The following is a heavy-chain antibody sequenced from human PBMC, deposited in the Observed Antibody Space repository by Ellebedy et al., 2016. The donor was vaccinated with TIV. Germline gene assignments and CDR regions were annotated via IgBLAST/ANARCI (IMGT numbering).Heavy chain of an antibody. Sequence: SETLSLTXAVAGGSITGSNWWSWVRQPPGKGLEWIGEIYHSGNANYNPSLKSRVTISIDKSKNQFSLRLTSVTAADTAVYYRARVGYSYGYAWFDSWGQGTRVTVSS. V-gene: IGHV4/OR15-8*02. J-gene: IGHJ5*01. D-gene: IGHD5-18*01. CDR3: ARVGYSYGYAWFDS. CDR2: IYHSGNA. CDR1: GGSITGSNW.